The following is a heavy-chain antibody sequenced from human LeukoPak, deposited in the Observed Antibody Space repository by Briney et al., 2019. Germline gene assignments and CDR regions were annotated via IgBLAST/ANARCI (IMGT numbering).Heavy chain of an antibody. J-gene: IGHJ4*02. CDR1: GFTFNNFA. D-gene: IGHD6-13*01. CDR3: TREGSSSWYAYYFDY. V-gene: IGHV3-30-3*01. Sequence: GGSLRLSCAASGFTFNNFAKHWVRQAPGKGLEWVAVISYDGSNNYYADSVKGRFIISRDSSKNTLYLQMNSLKTEDTAVYYCTREGSSSWYAYYFDYWGQGTLVTVSS. CDR2: ISYDGSNN.